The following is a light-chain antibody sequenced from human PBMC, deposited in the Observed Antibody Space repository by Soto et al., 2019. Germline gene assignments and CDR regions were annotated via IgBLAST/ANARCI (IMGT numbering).Light chain of an antibody. J-gene: IGKJ1*01. CDR1: QGIRND. CDR2: AAS. V-gene: IGKV1-17*01. CDR3: LQHSTYPVT. Sequence: DIQMTQFPSSLSASVGDRVTITCRSSQGIRNDLGWYQQKPGKAPKRLIYAASSLQSGVPSRFSGGGSGTEFTLAISSLQPEDSATFYCLQHSTYPVTFGQGTKVEIK.